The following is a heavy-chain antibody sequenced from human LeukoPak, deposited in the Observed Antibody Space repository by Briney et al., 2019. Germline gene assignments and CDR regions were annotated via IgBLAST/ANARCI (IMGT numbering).Heavy chain of an antibody. CDR2: ISWNSGSI. J-gene: IGHJ4*02. CDR1: GFTFDDYA. V-gene: IGHV3-9*01. CDR3: ARGNAVAAYFDY. D-gene: IGHD6-19*01. Sequence: GGSLRLSCAASGFTFDDYAMPWVRQAPGKGLEWVSGISWNSGSIGYADSVKGRFTISRDNAKNSLYLRMNSLRAEDTALYYCARGNAVAAYFDYWGQGTLVTVSS.